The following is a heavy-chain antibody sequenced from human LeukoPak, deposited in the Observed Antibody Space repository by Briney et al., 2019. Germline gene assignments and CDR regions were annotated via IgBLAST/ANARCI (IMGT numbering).Heavy chain of an antibody. V-gene: IGHV3-7*04. Sequence: GGSLRLSCAASGFPFRSYWMSWVRQAPGKGLEWVANINQGGTVTYYVDSVKGRFTMSRDNAENSLYLQMNSLRAEDTAVYYCARADRGYNYDSSWGPGTLVTVSS. CDR3: ARADRGYNYDSS. J-gene: IGHJ4*02. D-gene: IGHD5-18*01. CDR2: INQGGTVT. CDR1: GFPFRSYW.